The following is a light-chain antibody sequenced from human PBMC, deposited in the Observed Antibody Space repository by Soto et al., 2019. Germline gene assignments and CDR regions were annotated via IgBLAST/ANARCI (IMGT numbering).Light chain of an antibody. Sequence: EIVLTQSPATLSLSPGERATLSCRASQSVSINLAWYQQKPGQAPRLLIYDASNRATGIPARFSGSGSGTEFTLTISSLQSEDIAVYYCQQYNNWPKTFGQGTKVDIK. CDR1: QSVSIN. CDR3: QQYNNWPKT. J-gene: IGKJ1*01. CDR2: DAS. V-gene: IGKV3-15*01.